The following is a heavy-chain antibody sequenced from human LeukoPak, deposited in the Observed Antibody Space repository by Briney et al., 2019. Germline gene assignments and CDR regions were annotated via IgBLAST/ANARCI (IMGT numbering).Heavy chain of an antibody. V-gene: IGHV4-39*01. CDR3: ARLQSYNWFDP. J-gene: IGHJ5*02. CDR2: IYYSGST. D-gene: IGHD2-15*01. CDR1: GGSISSSSYY. Sequence: PSETLSLTCTVSGGSISSSSYYWGWIRQPPWKGLEWIGSIYYSGSTYYNPSLKSRVTISVDTSKNQFSLKLSSVTAADTAVYYCARLQSYNWFDPWGQGTLVTVSS.